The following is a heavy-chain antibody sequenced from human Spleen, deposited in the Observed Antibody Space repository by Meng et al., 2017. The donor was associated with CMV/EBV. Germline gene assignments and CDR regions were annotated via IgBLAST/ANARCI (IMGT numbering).Heavy chain of an antibody. V-gene: IGHV3-23*01. CDR1: GFTFSSYA. J-gene: IGHJ4*02. Sequence: GGSLRLSCAASGFTFSSYAMSWVRQAPGKGLEWVSAISGSGGSTYYADSVKGRFTISRDTSKDTLYLQMNSLRAEDTAVDSCAKGYDFWGGYYSYWGQGTLVTVSS. CDR2: ISGSGGST. CDR3: AKGYDFWGGYYSY. D-gene: IGHD3-3*01.